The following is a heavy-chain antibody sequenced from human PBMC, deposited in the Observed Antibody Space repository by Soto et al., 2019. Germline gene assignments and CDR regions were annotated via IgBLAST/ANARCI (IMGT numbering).Heavy chain of an antibody. V-gene: IGHV3-21*01. CDR2: IDGSGSHI. CDR3: ARWWSYPNAFDI. D-gene: IGHD3-16*01. J-gene: IGHJ3*02. CDR1: GFTFSGYS. Sequence: DVQLVESGGGLVKPGGSLRLSCAASGFTFSGYSMNWVRQAPGKGLEWVSSIDGSGSHIYYADTVEGRFTISRDNVNKSLYLQMTSLRAEDTAVYYCARWWSYPNAFDIWGQGTMVTVSS.